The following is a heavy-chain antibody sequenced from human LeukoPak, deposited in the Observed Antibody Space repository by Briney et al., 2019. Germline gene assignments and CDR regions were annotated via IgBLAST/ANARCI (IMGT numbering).Heavy chain of an antibody. CDR3: ARDRFYIPDV. CDR1: GFSFSTSW. CDR2: INSDASST. V-gene: IGHV3-74*03. J-gene: IGHJ6*04. D-gene: IGHD3-10*01. Sequence: GGSLRLPCAASGFSFSTSWMHWVRQVPGKGLVWVSLINSDASSTTYADSVKGRFTISRDNAKNTVYLQMNSLRPEDTAVYYCARDRFYIPDVWGKGTTVTVSS.